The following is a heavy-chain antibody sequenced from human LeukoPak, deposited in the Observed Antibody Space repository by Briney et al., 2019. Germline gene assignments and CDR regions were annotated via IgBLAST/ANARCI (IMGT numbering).Heavy chain of an antibody. V-gene: IGHV3-23*01. CDR2: ISGSGGST. J-gene: IGHJ3*02. Sequence: GASVKVSCKASGYTFSSYGMSWVRQAPGKGLEWVSAISGSGGSTYYADSVKGRFTISRDNSKNTLYLQMNSLRAEDTAVYYCAKDYYDSSGYYHGAFDIWGQGTMVTVSS. D-gene: IGHD3-22*01. CDR3: AKDYYDSSGYYHGAFDI. CDR1: GYTFSSYG.